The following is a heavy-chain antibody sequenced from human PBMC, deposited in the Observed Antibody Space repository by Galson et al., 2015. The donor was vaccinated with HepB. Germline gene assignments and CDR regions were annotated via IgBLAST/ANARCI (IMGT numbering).Heavy chain of an antibody. CDR3: ARDVGASTDAFDI. D-gene: IGHD1-26*01. V-gene: IGHV1-2*04. CDR2: INPNSGGT. J-gene: IGHJ3*02. CDR1: GYTFTGYY. Sequence: SVKVSCKASGYTFTGYYMHWVRQAPGQGLEWMGWINPNSGGTNYAQKFQGWVTMTRDTSISTAYMELSRLRSDDTAVYYCARDVGASTDAFDIWGQGTMVTVSS.